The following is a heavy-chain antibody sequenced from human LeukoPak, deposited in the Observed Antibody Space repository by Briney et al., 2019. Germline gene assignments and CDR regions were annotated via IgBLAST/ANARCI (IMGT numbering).Heavy chain of an antibody. CDR3: ANDAARQQLSNLFYGMDV. J-gene: IGHJ6*02. CDR1: GFTFSNCA. V-gene: IGHV3-30-3*02. CDR2: ISYDGSKK. Sequence: GGSLRLSCAASGFTFSNCAMHWVRQAPGKGLEWVAFISYDGSKKYYADSVKGRFTISRDNSKNTLYLQMNSLSSEDTAVYFCANDAARQQLSNLFYGMDVWGQGTTVTVFS. D-gene: IGHD6-13*01.